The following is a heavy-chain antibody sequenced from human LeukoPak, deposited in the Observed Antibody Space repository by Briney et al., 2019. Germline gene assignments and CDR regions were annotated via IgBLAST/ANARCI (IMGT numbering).Heavy chain of an antibody. CDR1: GFTFSGYG. Sequence: GGSLRLSCAGSGFTFSGYGMSWVRQAPGKGLEWVSGLSDSGVTTYYADSVKGRFTISRDNAKNTLYLQMNSLRAEDTAIYYCAKQRGIYMHRPFEDWGQGTLVTVSP. CDR3: AKQRGIYMHRPFED. J-gene: IGHJ4*02. V-gene: IGHV3-23*01. CDR2: LSDSGVTT. D-gene: IGHD2/OR15-2a*01.